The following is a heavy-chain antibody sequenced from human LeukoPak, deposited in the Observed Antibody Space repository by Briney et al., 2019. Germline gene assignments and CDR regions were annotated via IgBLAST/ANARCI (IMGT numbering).Heavy chain of an antibody. CDR2: ISGSGGST. Sequence: GGSLRLSCAASGFTFSSYSMNWVRQAPGKGLEWVSAISGSGGSTYYADSVKGRFTISRDNSKNTLYLQMNSLRAEDTAVYYCAKVPDYYDSSGPLDWGQGTLVTVSS. V-gene: IGHV3-23*01. J-gene: IGHJ4*02. CDR3: AKVPDYYDSSGPLD. D-gene: IGHD3-22*01. CDR1: GFTFSSYS.